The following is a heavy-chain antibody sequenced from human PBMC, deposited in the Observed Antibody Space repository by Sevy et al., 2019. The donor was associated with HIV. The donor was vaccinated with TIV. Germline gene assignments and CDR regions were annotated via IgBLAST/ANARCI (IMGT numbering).Heavy chain of an antibody. CDR1: TLTIYW. J-gene: IGHJ3*02. CDR2: INQDGSDK. V-gene: IGHV3-7*01. Sequence: GGSLRLSCTLTIYWMSWVRQAPGKGLEWVANINQDGSDKYYADSVKGRFTISRDNAKKSLYLQMNNLRVEDTAVYYCGSYGDEAALDMWGEGTVVTVSS. D-gene: IGHD3-16*01. CDR3: GSYGDEAALDM.